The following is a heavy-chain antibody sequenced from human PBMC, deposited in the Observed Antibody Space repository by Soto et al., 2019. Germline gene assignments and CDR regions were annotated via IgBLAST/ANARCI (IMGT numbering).Heavy chain of an antibody. CDR2: ISGSGGST. V-gene: IGHV3-23*01. D-gene: IGHD6-13*01. CDR3: AKDTAASYYFDY. Sequence: GGSLRLSCAASGFTFSSYAMSWVRQAPGKGLEWVSAISGSGGSTYYADSVKGRFTISRDNSKNALYLQMNSLRAEDTAVYYCAKDTAASYYFDYWGPGTLVTSPQ. CDR1: GFTFSSYA. J-gene: IGHJ4*02.